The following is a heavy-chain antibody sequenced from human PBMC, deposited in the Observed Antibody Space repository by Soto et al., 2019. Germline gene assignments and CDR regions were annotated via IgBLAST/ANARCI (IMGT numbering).Heavy chain of an antibody. Sequence: SETLSLTCTVSGGSISSGSYYWSWIRQHPGKGLEWIGYIYYSGSTYYNPSLKSRVTISVDTSKNQFSLKLSSVTAADTAVYYCARAGYSSSWNPGDYYYGMDVWGQGTTVTVSS. V-gene: IGHV4-31*03. CDR1: GGSISSGSYY. J-gene: IGHJ6*02. CDR2: IYYSGST. CDR3: ARAGYSSSWNPGDYYYGMDV. D-gene: IGHD6-13*01.